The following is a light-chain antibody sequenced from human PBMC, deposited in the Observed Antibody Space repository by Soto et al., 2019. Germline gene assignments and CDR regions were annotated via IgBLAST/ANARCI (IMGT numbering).Light chain of an antibody. Sequence: QSALTQPASVSGSPGQSITISCTGTSSDVGGYDYVSWYQQLPGKAPKLLIYDVNNRPSGVSHRFSGPKSGNTASLTISGFQAEDEADYYCSSYTGSSTFVFGTGTKLTVL. V-gene: IGLV2-14*01. CDR2: DVN. J-gene: IGLJ1*01. CDR1: SSDVGGYDY. CDR3: SSYTGSSTFV.